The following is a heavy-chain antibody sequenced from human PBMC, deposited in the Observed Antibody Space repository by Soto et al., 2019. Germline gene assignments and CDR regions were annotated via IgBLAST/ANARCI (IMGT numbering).Heavy chain of an antibody. D-gene: IGHD6-19*01. V-gene: IGHV4-31*03. Sequence: TSETLSLTCTVSGVSISSGGYYWSWIRQHPGKGLEWIGYIYYSGSTYYNPSLKSRVTISVDTSKNQFSLKLSSVTAADTAVYYCARGYSSGWLFDYWGQGTLVTVSS. CDR1: GVSISSGGYY. CDR3: ARGYSSGWLFDY. J-gene: IGHJ4*02. CDR2: IYYSGST.